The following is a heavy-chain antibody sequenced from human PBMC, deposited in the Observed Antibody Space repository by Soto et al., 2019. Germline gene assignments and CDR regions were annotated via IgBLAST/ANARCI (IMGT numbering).Heavy chain of an antibody. V-gene: IGHV1-46*01. D-gene: IGHD3-22*01. J-gene: IGHJ6*02. CDR1: GYTFTSYY. CDR3: ARGYANYYDSSGYYHRDYYGMDV. CDR2: INPSGGST. Sequence: ASVKVSCKASGYTFTSYYMHWVRQAPGQGLEWMGIINPSGGSTSYAQKFQGRVTMTRDTSTSTVYMELSSLRSEDTAVYYCARGYANYYDSSGYYHRDYYGMDVWGQGTTVTAP.